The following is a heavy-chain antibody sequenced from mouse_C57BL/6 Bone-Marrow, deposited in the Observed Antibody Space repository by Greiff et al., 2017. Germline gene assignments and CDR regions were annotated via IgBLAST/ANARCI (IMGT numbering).Heavy chain of an antibody. J-gene: IGHJ2*01. V-gene: IGHV5-12*01. CDR1: GFTFSDYY. CDR2: ISNGGGST. D-gene: IGHD2-3*01. CDR3: ARQGDGYWDY. Sequence: EVQGVESGGGLVQPGESLKLSCAASGFTFSDYYMYWVRQTPEKRLEWVAYISNGGGSTYYPDTVKGRFTISRDNAKNARYLQMSRLKSEDTAMYYCARQGDGYWDYWGQGTTLTVSS.